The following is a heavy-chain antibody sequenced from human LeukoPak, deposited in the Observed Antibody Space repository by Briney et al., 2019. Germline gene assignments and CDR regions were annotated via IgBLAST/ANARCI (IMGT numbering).Heavy chain of an antibody. CDR3: ARADYYYDSSGYYLTEAFDI. V-gene: IGHV1-18*01. D-gene: IGHD3-22*01. J-gene: IGHJ3*02. CDR2: ISAYNGNT. Sequence: ASVKVSCKASGYTFTSYGISWVRQAPGQGLEWMGWISAYNGNTNYAQKLQGRVTMTTDTSTSTAYMELRSLRSDDTAVYYCARADYYYDSSGYYLTEAFDIWGQGTMVTVSS. CDR1: GYTFTSYG.